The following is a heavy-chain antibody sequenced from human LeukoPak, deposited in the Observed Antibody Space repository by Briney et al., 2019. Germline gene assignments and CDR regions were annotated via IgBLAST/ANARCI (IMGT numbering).Heavy chain of an antibody. CDR1: GFAFSSYA. CDR3: ARDPYTYYYDSMNDGFDI. D-gene: IGHD3-22*01. J-gene: IGHJ3*02. Sequence: GGALRLSCAASGFAFSSYAMYWVRQAPGKGLEWVSSISGSGFSSYYADSVEGRFTISRDNSKNTVYLQMDSLRVEDTAIYYCARDPYTYYYDSMNDGFDIWGQGTMVIVSS. CDR2: ISGSGFSS. V-gene: IGHV3-23*01.